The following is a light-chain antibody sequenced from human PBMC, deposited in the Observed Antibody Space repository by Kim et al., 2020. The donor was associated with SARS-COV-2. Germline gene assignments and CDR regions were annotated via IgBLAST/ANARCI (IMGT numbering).Light chain of an antibody. Sequence: SLTRHLAWYQQKPGPAPRLLIHDASYRATGIPARFSGSGSGTDFTLTISSLEPEDFAVYYCQQRDYRGTFGQGTKVDIK. CDR1: SLTRH. J-gene: IGKJ1*01. CDR3: QQRDYRGT. CDR2: DAS. V-gene: IGKV3-11*01.